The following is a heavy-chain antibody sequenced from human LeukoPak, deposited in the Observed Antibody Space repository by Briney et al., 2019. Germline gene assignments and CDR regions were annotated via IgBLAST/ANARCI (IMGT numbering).Heavy chain of an antibody. CDR2: IYYSVNT. V-gene: IGHV4-59*01. CDR1: DDSINTYY. J-gene: IGHJ4*02. Sequence: PSETLSLTCTVSDDSINTYYWNWIRQPPGKGLEWIEYIYYSVNTNYNPSLKSRVTISVDTSKNQLSLKLRSVTAADTAVYCCARARGYNYGRLDYWGQGTLVTVSS. D-gene: IGHD5-18*01. CDR3: ARARGYNYGRLDY.